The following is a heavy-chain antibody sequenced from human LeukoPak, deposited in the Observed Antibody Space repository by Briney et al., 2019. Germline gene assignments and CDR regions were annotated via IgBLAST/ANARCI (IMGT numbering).Heavy chain of an antibody. CDR1: GGTFSSYA. Sequence: RASVKVSCKASGGTFSSYAISWVRQAPGQGLEWMGRIIPIFGTANYAQKFQGRVTITTDESTSTAYMELSSLRSEDTAVYYCARDGKATVTNDAFDIWGQGTMVTVSS. CDR2: IIPIFGTA. D-gene: IGHD4-17*01. J-gene: IGHJ3*02. CDR3: ARDGKATVTNDAFDI. V-gene: IGHV1-69*05.